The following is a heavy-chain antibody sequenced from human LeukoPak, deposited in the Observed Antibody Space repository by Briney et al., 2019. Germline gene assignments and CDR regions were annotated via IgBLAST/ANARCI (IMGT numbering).Heavy chain of an antibody. CDR1: GDSISSGGYS. CDR2: IYHSGST. CDR3: AREAGRAFDI. V-gene: IGHV4-30-2*01. J-gene: IGHJ3*02. Sequence: SQTLSLTCAVSGDSISSGGYSWSWIRQPPGKGLEWIGYIYHSGSTYYNPSLKSRVTISVDRSKNQFSLKLSSVTAADTAVYYCAREAGRAFDIWGQGTMVTVSS.